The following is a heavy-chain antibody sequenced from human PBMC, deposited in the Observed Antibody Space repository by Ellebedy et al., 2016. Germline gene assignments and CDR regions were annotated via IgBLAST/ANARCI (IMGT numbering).Heavy chain of an antibody. CDR2: IGAYNGNT. Sequence: ASVKVSCXASGYTFTSYGISWVRQAPGQGLEWMGWIGAYNGNTNYAQKLQGRVTMTTDTSTSTAYMELRSLRSDDTAVYYCARDSPYSNYFNYYYYYREVWGKGTTVTVSS. CDR1: GYTFTSYG. CDR3: ARDSPYSNYFNYYYYYREV. J-gene: IGHJ6*03. D-gene: IGHD4-11*01. V-gene: IGHV1-18*01.